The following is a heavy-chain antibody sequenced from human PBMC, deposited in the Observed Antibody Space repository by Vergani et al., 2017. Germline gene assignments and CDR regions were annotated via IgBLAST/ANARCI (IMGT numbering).Heavy chain of an antibody. CDR2: ISGNGGSR. V-gene: IGHV3-23*04. D-gene: IGHD2-2*01. Sequence: DVHLAESGGGFFQPGGSLRLSCAASGFTFSGYAMGWVRQAPGKGLEWVSIISGNGGSRYYADSMKGRFTISRDNSKNTLYLQMNSLRVEDTAVYFCAKDGVGYCNSTNCYREAFDVWGQGTMVIVSS. J-gene: IGHJ3*01. CDR1: GFTFSGYA. CDR3: AKDGVGYCNSTNCYREAFDV.